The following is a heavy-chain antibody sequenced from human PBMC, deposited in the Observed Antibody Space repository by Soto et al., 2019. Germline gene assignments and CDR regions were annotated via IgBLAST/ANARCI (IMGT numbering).Heavy chain of an antibody. CDR3: ARGRVSGGSFYFDY. V-gene: IGHV4-59*01. CDR1: GGSIRSYS. J-gene: IGHJ4*02. CDR2: MYYSGSP. Sequence: PSETLSLTCSVSGGSIRSYSWSWIRQPPGKGLEWIGYMYYSGSPNYSPSLKSRVTISLDTSKNQFSLNLSSVTAADTAVYYCARGRVSGGSFYFDYWGQGTLVTVSS. D-gene: IGHD2-15*01.